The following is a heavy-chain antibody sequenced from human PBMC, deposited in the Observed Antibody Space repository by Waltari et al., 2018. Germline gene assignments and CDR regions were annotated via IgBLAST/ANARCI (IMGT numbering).Heavy chain of an antibody. V-gene: IGHV1-69*05. D-gene: IGHD3-16*01. CDR1: GGTFSSYA. J-gene: IGHJ6*03. CDR2: IIPIFGTA. CDR3: ARGRKGRGSSRGIYYYYMDV. Sequence: QVQLVQSGAEVKKPGSSVKVSCKASGGTFSSYAISWVRQAPGQGLEWMGGIIPIFGTANYAQKFQGRVTITTDESTSTAYMELSSLRSEDTAVYYCARGRKGRGSSRGIYYYYMDVWGKGTTVTVSS.